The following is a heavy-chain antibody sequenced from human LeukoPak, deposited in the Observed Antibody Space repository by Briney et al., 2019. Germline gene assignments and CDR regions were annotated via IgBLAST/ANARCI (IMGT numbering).Heavy chain of an antibody. D-gene: IGHD3-16*02. CDR3: AKSRRTMITFGGVIVRDY. V-gene: IGHV3-21*04. J-gene: IGHJ4*02. Sequence: PGGSLRLSCAASGFTFSSYSMNWVRQAPGKGLEWVSSISSSSSYIYYADSVKGRFTISRDNSKNTLYLQMNSLRAEDTAVYYCAKSRRTMITFGGVIVRDYWGQGTLVTVSS. CDR1: GFTFSSYS. CDR2: ISSSSSYI.